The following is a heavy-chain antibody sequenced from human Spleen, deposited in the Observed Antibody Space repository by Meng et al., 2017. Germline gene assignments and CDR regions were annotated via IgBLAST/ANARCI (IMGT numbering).Heavy chain of an antibody. J-gene: IGHJ4*02. D-gene: IGHD6-13*01. Sequence: VHLLESRHVVKMPGAAVKVSCNASGYTFAAYWIQWVRQAPGPALEWMGRIDPKSDNTHYAQKFQGRVTMTRDTSISIAYMELSGLRSDDTAVYYCARDEDISAAGYLLGDFWGQGTLVTVSS. V-gene: IGHV1-2*06. CDR2: IDPKSDNT. CDR3: ARDEDISAAGYLLGDF. CDR1: GYTFAAYW.